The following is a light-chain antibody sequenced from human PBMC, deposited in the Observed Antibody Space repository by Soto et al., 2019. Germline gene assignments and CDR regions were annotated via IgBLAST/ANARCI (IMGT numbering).Light chain of an antibody. CDR1: QSIASF. CDR2: GTS. Sequence: DIQMTQSPTSLSASIGDTVTITCRASQSIASFLNWLQLKPGKAPKLLISGTSTLQTGVPSRFSGGGSGTEFTLTISSLQPDDFATYYCQQYNSYPITFGQGTRLEIK. CDR3: QQYNSYPIT. J-gene: IGKJ5*01. V-gene: IGKV1-16*01.